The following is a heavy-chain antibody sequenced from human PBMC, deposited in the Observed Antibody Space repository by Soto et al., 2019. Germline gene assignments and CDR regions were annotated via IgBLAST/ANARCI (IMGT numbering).Heavy chain of an antibody. Sequence: PSETRSLPCTVSGGSINYSYWTWIRQPPGKGLEWIGYISYTGSANYNASLKRRLTISVATSKNQFSMKLSSVTAADTAPYYCARVNDGDYYYGMDVWGQGTTVTVS. V-gene: IGHV4-59*01. CDR2: ISYTGSA. D-gene: IGHD1-1*01. CDR1: GGSINYSY. J-gene: IGHJ6*02. CDR3: ARVNDGDYYYGMDV.